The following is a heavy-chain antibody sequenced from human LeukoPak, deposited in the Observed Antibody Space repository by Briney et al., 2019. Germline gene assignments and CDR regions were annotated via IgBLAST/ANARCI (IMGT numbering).Heavy chain of an antibody. Sequence: PGGSLRPSCAASGFTFNNYAMSWVRQAPGKGLEWVSAISGNGDSTFYADSVKGRFTISRDNSKNTVYLQMNSLRVEDTAVYSCARGYCSGGSCSKATDYWGQGTLVTVSS. J-gene: IGHJ4*02. D-gene: IGHD2-15*01. CDR2: ISGNGDST. CDR1: GFTFNNYA. V-gene: IGHV3-23*01. CDR3: ARGYCSGGSCSKATDY.